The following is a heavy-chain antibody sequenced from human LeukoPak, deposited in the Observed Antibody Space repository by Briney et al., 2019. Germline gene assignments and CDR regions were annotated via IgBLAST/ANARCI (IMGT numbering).Heavy chain of an antibody. CDR1: GGSISSYY. V-gene: IGHV4-59*08. CDR2: IYYSGST. J-gene: IGHJ3*02. D-gene: IGHD3-10*01. Sequence: SETLSLTCTVSGGSISSYYWSWIRQPPGKGLEWIGYIYYSGSTNYNPSLKSRVTISVDTSKNQFSLKLTSVTAADTAVYYCARHGGVVRGQGSDAFDSWGQGTMVTVSS. CDR3: ARHGGVVRGQGSDAFDS.